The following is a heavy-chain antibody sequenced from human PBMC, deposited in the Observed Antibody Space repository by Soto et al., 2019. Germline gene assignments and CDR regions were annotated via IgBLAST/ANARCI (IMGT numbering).Heavy chain of an antibody. CDR2: IYYSGST. Sequence: QVQLQESGPGLVKPSQTLSLTCTVSGGSISSGGYYWSWIRQHPGKGLEWIGYIYYSGSTYYNPSLKSRVTISVDTSKNQFSLKLRSVTAADTSVYYCARRCSSTSCYGDYAFDIWGQGTMVTVSS. V-gene: IGHV4-31*03. J-gene: IGHJ3*02. CDR3: ARRCSSTSCYGDYAFDI. D-gene: IGHD2-2*01. CDR1: GGSISSGGYY.